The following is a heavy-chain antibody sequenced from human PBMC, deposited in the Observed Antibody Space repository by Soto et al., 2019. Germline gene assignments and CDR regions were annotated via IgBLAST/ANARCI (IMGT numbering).Heavy chain of an antibody. CDR1: GGPIRSYY. D-gene: IGHD5-12*01. V-gene: IGHV4-59*01. Sequence: QVQLQESGPGLLKPSETLSLTCSVSGGPIRSYYLSWVRQAPGKGLEWIAYIAYTGITGYNPSLRSRVTIPGDTSQNLFSLKMTSVTAADTAVYYGAREGFSGYEALDYWGQGILVTVSS. CDR3: AREGFSGYEALDY. CDR2: IAYTGIT. J-gene: IGHJ4*02.